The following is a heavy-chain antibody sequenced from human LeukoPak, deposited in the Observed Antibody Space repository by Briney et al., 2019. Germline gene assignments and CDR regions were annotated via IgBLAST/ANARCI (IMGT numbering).Heavy chain of an antibody. J-gene: IGHJ4*02. V-gene: IGHV1-46*01. CDR3: AREVMDNLRFDY. D-gene: IGHD1-14*01. CDR2: INPSGGDT. Sequence: ASVKVSCKASGYTFTSYYMHWVRQAPGQGLEWMGIINPSGGDTSYAQKFQGRLTMTRDTSTNTVYMELNSLRSEDTAVYYCAREVMDNLRFDYWGQGTLVTVSS. CDR1: GYTFTSYY.